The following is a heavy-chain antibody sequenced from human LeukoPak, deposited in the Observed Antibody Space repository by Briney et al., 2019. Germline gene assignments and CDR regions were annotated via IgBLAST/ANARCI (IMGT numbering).Heavy chain of an antibody. CDR3: AKGSGYGAQYYYYYMDV. CDR2: ISGDGSGT. Sequence: PGGSLRLSCAASGFTFSSYWMHWVRQSPGKGLVWVSRISGDGSGTSYADSVKGRFTISRDNSKNTLYLHVNSLRPEDTAVYYCAKGSGYGAQYYYYYMDVWGKGTTVTISS. J-gene: IGHJ6*03. V-gene: IGHV3-74*01. CDR1: GFTFSSYW. D-gene: IGHD5-12*01.